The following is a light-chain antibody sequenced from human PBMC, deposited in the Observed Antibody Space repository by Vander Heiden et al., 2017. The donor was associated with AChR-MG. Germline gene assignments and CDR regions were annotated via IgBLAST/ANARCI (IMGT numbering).Light chain of an antibody. J-gene: IGKJ2*01. Sequence: VLTQSPGTLSLSPGERATLSCRASQSVSSRYLGWYQLKPGQASRLLIHSASTRATGVPDRFSGSGSGSDFTLTISRLEPEDFAIYYCQQYGISPYTLGQGTKVEIK. CDR1: QSVSSRY. CDR3: QQYGISPYT. CDR2: SAS. V-gene: IGKV3-20*01.